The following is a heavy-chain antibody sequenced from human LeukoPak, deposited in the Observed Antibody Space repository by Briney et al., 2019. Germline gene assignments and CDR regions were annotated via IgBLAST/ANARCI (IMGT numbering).Heavy chain of an antibody. D-gene: IGHD3-22*01. CDR2: ISGSGGST. CDR1: GFTFSSYA. CDR3: AKVVTMIVVVGDWFDP. Sequence: GGSLRLSCAASGFTFSSYAMSWVRQAPGKGLEWVSAISGSGGSTYYADSVKGRFTISRDNSENMLYLQMNSLRAEDTAVYYCAKVVTMIVVVGDWFDPWGQGTLVTVSS. V-gene: IGHV3-23*01. J-gene: IGHJ5*02.